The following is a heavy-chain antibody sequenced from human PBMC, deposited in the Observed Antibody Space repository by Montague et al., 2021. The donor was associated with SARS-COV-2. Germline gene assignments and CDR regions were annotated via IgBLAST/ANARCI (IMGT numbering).Heavy chain of an antibody. CDR1: GFSLSTSGMC. CDR2: IDWDDDK. J-gene: IGHJ6*02. D-gene: IGHD3-9*01. Sequence: PALVQPTQTLTLTCTFSGFSLSTSGMCVSWIRQPPGKALEWLARIDWDDDKYYSTSLKTRITISKDTSKNQVVLTMTNMDPVDTATYYCARTHYDILPGYYYDMDVWGQGTTVTVSS. V-gene: IGHV2-70*11. CDR3: ARTHYDILPGYYYDMDV.